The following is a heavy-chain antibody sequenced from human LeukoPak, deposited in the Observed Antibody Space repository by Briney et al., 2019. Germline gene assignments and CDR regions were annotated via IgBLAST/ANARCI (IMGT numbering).Heavy chain of an antibody. CDR3: ARRMGSGYYDFWSGYWNLDNGMDV. CDR1: GYTFTSYD. Sequence: GASVKVSCKASGYTFTSYDINWVRQATGQGLEWMGWMNPNSGNTGYAQKFQGRVTMTRNTSISTAYMELSSLRSEDTVVYYCARRMGSGYYDFWSGYWNLDNGMDVWGQGTTVTVSS. V-gene: IGHV1-8*01. D-gene: IGHD3-3*01. J-gene: IGHJ6*02. CDR2: MNPNSGNT.